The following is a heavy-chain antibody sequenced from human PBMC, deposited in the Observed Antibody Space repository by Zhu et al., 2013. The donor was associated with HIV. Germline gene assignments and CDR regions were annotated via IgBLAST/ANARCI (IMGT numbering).Heavy chain of an antibody. V-gene: IGHV1-46*01. CDR1: GYTFTSYY. J-gene: IGHJ5*02. CDR3: ARRDTRWFDP. Sequence: QSGAEVRKPGTSVKVSCRASGYTFTSYYLHWVRQAPGQGLEWMGEINPNTGGTTYAQRFRDRVSMTADTSTNTGFLDLSRLTVDDTAVYYCARRDTRWFDPWGQGTLVTVSS. CDR2: INPNTGGT.